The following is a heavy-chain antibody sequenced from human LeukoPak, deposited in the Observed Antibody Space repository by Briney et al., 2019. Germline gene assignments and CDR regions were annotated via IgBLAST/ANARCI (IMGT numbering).Heavy chain of an antibody. D-gene: IGHD3-22*01. CDR3: ASVLIGYYDSSGNYFDY. J-gene: IGHJ4*02. CDR2: IKQDGSEK. V-gene: IGHV3-7*01. CDR1: GFTFSSYW. Sequence: GGSLRLPCAASGFTFSSYWMSWVRQAPGKGLEWVANIKQDGSEKYYVDSVKGRFTISRDNAKNSLYLQMNSLRAEDTAVYYCASVLIGYYDSSGNYFDYWGQGTLVTVSS.